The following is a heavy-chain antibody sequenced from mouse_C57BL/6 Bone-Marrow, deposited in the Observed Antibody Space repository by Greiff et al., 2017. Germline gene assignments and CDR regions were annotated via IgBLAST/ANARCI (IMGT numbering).Heavy chain of an antibody. CDR2: IDPSDSYT. V-gene: IGHV1-69*01. CDR1: GYTFTSYW. J-gene: IGHJ1*03. CDR3: ASRRGSTVVAHFDV. D-gene: IGHD1-1*01. Sequence: QVQLQQPGAELVMPGASVKLSCKASGYTFTSYWMHWVKQRPGQGLEWIGEIDPSDSYTNYNQKFKGKSTLTVDKSSSTAYMQLSSLTSEDSAVYYCASRRGSTVVAHFDVWGTGTTVTVSS.